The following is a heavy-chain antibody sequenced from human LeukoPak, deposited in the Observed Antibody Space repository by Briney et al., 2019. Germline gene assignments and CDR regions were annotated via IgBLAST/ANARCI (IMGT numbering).Heavy chain of an antibody. CDR3: TTKERGWELGSGAFDI. V-gene: IGHV3-15*01. J-gene: IGHJ3*02. CDR2: IKSKTDGGTT. CDR1: GFTFSNAW. D-gene: IGHD1-26*01. Sequence: PGGSLRLSCAASGFTFSNAWMGWVRQAPGKGREGVGRIKSKTDGGTTDYAAPVKGRFTISRDDSKNTLYLQMNSLKTEDTAVYYCTTKERGWELGSGAFDIWGQGTMVTVSS.